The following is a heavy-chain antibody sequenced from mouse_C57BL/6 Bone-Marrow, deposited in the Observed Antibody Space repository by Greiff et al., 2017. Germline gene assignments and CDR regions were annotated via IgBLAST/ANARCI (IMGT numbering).Heavy chain of an antibody. CDR2: IDPSDSYT. V-gene: IGHV1-69*01. CDR1: GYTFTSYW. Sequence: QVQLQQPGAELVMPGASVKLSCKASGYTFTSYWMHWVKQRPGQGLEWIGEIDPSDSYTNYNQKFKGKSTLTVDKSSSTAYMQLSSLTSEDSAVYYCAREGGGSGLFAYWGQGTLVTVSA. CDR3: AREGGGSGLFAY. J-gene: IGHJ3*01. D-gene: IGHD1-1*01.